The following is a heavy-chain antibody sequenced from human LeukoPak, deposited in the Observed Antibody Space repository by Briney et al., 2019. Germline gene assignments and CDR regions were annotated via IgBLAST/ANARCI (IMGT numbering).Heavy chain of an antibody. D-gene: IGHD5-12*01. CDR2: IYYSGRT. V-gene: IGHV4-39*01. CDR1: GGSISSSSYY. J-gene: IGHJ4*02. CDR3: ARHHSGYDYDPGYFDY. Sequence: SETLSLTCTVSGGSISSSSYYWGWLRQPPGKGLEWIGSIYYSGRTYYHPSLKSRVTISVDTSKNQFSLKLSSVTAADTAVYYCARHHSGYDYDPGYFDYWGQGTLVTVSS.